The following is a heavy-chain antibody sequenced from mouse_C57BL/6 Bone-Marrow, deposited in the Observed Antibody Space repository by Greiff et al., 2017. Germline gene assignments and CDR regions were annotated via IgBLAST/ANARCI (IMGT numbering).Heavy chain of an antibody. CDR2: ISYDGSN. CDR3: ARDGDWGPLFAY. CDR1: GYSITSGYY. V-gene: IGHV3-6*01. J-gene: IGHJ3*01. Sequence: EVKLKESGPGLVKPSQSLSLTCSVTGYSITSGYYWNWIRPFPGNKLEWMADISYDGSNNYNPSLKNRISISRDTSKNQVFLKLYSMTNEDTATYYCARDGDWGPLFAYWGQGTLVTVSA. D-gene: IGHD4-1*01.